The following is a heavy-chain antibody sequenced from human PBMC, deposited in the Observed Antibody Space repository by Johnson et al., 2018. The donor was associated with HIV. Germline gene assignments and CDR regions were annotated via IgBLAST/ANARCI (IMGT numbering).Heavy chain of an antibody. V-gene: IGHV3-11*04. CDR2: ISSGGSTI. J-gene: IGHJ3*02. Sequence: QVQLVESGGGLVKPGGSLRLSCAASGFTFSDFYMSYIRQAPGKGLEWVSYISSGGSTIYYADSVKGRFTITRDNAKKSLYRQMNSLRPKDTAVYYCACQYSGSYNGWKLIDIWGQGTMVIVSS. CDR1: GFTFSDFY. D-gene: IGHD1-26*01. CDR3: ACQYSGSYNGWKLIDI.